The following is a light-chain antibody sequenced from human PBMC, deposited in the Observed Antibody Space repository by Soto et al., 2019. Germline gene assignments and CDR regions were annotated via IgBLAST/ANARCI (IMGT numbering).Light chain of an antibody. V-gene: IGKV3-15*01. CDR1: QSVGTN. CDR3: QQYNNWPPYT. CDR2: CAS. J-gene: IGKJ2*01. Sequence: ETVLTQSPATLSVSPGERATLSCRASQSVGTNLAWCQQKPGQAPRLLIYCASTRATGIPARFSGSGSGTEFTLTISSLQSEDFAVYSCQQYNNWPPYTFGQGTKLEIK.